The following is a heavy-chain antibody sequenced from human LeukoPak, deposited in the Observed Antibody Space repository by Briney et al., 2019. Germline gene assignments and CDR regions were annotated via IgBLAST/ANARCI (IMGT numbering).Heavy chain of an antibody. CDR2: ITSIGDGT. CDR3: AKDRTNYYGSNGHYYRRDGDY. CDR1: GFTFSSYA. D-gene: IGHD3-22*01. J-gene: IGHJ4*02. V-gene: IGHV3-23*01. Sequence: GGSRRLSVAALGFTFSSYAMSWVRQAPGKARQGFASITSIGDGTYYADSVKGRFTISTDNSENMLYLQMNSMRVEDTAVYFCAKDRTNYYGSNGHYYRRDGDYWGQGTLVTVSS.